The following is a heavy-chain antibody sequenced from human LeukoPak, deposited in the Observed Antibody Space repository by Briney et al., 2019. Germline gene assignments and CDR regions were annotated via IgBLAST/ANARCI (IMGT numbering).Heavy chain of an antibody. V-gene: IGHV3-11*01. D-gene: IGHD3-3*01. Sequence: PGGSLRLSCAASGFTFSDYYMSWIRQALGKGLEGVSYISSSGSTVYYADSVKGRFTISRDNAKNSLYLQMNSLRAEDTAVYYCARSRITIFGVYDYWGQGTLVTVSS. J-gene: IGHJ4*02. CDR1: GFTFSDYY. CDR2: ISSSGSTV. CDR3: ARSRITIFGVYDY.